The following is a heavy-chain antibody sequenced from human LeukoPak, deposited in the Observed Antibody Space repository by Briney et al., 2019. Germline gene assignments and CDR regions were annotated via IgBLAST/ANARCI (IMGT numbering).Heavy chain of an antibody. CDR3: ARYAYSGSYYVDY. D-gene: IGHD1-26*01. CDR1: GGSISSYY. J-gene: IGHJ4*02. V-gene: IGHV4-59*01. Sequence: SETLSLTCTVSGGSISSYYWSWIRQPPGKGLEWIGYIYYSGSTNYNPSLKSRVTISVDTSKNQFSLKLSSVTAADTAVYYCARYAYSGSYYVDYRGQGTLVTVSS. CDR2: IYYSGST.